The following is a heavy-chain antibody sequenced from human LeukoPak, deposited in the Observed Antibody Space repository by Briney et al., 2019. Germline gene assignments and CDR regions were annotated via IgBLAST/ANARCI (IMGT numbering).Heavy chain of an antibody. V-gene: IGHV4-61*01. CDR1: GGSVSSGSYY. Sequence: KASETLSLTCTVSGGSVSSGSYYWSWIRQPPGKGLEWIGYIYYSGSTNYNPSLKSRVTISVDTSKNQFSLKLSSVTAADTAVYYCARHDTEKEMATISFDYWGQGTLVTVSS. CDR2: IYYSGST. D-gene: IGHD5-24*01. J-gene: IGHJ4*02. CDR3: ARHDTEKEMATISFDY.